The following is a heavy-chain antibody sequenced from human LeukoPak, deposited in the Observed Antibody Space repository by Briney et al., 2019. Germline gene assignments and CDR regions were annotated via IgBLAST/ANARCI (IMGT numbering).Heavy chain of an antibody. CDR1: GGSISSGSYY. CDR3: ARERNWLVPSYFDY. V-gene: IGHV4-61*02. Sequence: SETLSLTCTVSGGSISSGSYYWSWIRQPAGKGLEWIGRIYTSGSTNYNPSLKSRVTISVDTSKNQFSLKLSSVTAADTAVYYCARERNWLVPSYFDYWGQGTLVTVSS. J-gene: IGHJ4*02. D-gene: IGHD6-19*01. CDR2: IYTSGST.